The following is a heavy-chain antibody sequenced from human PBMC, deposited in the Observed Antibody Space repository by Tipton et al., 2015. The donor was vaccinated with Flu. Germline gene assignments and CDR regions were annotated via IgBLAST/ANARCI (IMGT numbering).Heavy chain of an antibody. J-gene: IGHJ4*02. Sequence: TLSLTCTVSGDSVNYYYWNWIRQPPGKGLEWIGFSYYSGSTAYNPSLKSRVTISLDTSKNQFSLKLSSVTATDTAVHYCAKEPPGYWGQGTLVTVSS. CDR1: GDSVNYYY. V-gene: IGHV4-59*02. CDR3: AKEPPGY. CDR2: SYYSGST.